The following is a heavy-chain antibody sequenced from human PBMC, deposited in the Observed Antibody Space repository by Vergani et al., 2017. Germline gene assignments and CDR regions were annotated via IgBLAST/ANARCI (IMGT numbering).Heavy chain of an antibody. V-gene: IGHV3-23*01. CDR3: AKANPRKSXYDNLYYSQAMNV. CDR1: GFTFNHYA. CDR2: ISGSGGST. J-gene: IGHJ6*04. Sequence: EVQLLESGGDLVQPGGSLRLSCAASGFTFNHYAMNWVRQAPGKGLEWVSGISGSGGSTYYAGSVKGRFTISRDSSKNTLYLQMNSLSAGDTAVYYFAKANPRKSXYDNLYYSQAMNVGAKGTRSPSPQ. D-gene: IGHD5-12*01.